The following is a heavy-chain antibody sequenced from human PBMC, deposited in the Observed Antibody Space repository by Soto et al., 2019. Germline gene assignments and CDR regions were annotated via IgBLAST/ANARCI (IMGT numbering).Heavy chain of an antibody. Sequence: GASVKVSCKASGFTFTSSAVQWVRQARGQRLEWIGWIVVGSGNTNYAQKFQERVTITRDMSTSTAYMELSSLRSEDTAVYYCAAVPWEWEPDSNFDYWGQGTLVTVSS. D-gene: IGHD1-26*01. J-gene: IGHJ4*02. V-gene: IGHV1-58*01. CDR2: IVVGSGNT. CDR1: GFTFTSSA. CDR3: AAVPWEWEPDSNFDY.